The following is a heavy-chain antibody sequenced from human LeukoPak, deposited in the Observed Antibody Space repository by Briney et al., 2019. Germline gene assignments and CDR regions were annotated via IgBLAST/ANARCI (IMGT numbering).Heavy chain of an antibody. CDR2: IYSGGST. CDR3: ATANSSSAHNLFDY. D-gene: IGHD6-6*01. CDR1: GFTVSSNY. J-gene: IGHJ4*02. Sequence: GGSLRLSCAASGFTVSSNYMSWVRQAPGKGLEWVSVIYSGGSTYYADSVKGRFTISRDNSKNTLYLQMNSLRAEDTAVYYCATANSSSAHNLFDYWGQGTLVTVSS. V-gene: IGHV3-66*01.